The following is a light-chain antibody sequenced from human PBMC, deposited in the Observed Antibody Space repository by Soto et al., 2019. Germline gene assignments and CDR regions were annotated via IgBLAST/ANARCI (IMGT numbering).Light chain of an antibody. V-gene: IGKV1-27*01. CDR2: AAS. Sequence: DIQMTQSPSSLSASIGDRVTITCRASQGISNYLAWYQQRPGKVPKLLIYAASTLQSGVPSRFSGSGSGTDFTLTISSLLPEDVATYYCQNLDSAAFTFGPGTKEDIK. CDR1: QGISNY. CDR3: QNLDSAAFT. J-gene: IGKJ3*01.